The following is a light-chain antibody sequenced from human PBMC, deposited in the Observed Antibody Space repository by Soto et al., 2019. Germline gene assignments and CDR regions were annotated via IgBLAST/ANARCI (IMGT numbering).Light chain of an antibody. CDR1: GSDVGAYRY. J-gene: IGLJ1*01. V-gene: IGLV2-14*01. CDR3: DSYTSSSSYA. CDR2: DVS. Sequence: VLTQPASVSGSPGQSITISCTGTGSDVGAYRYVSWYQQHPGQAPKLIIYDVSNRPSGVSDRFSGSKSGNTASLTSSGLQSEDEADYYCDSYTSSSSYAFGTGTKVTVL.